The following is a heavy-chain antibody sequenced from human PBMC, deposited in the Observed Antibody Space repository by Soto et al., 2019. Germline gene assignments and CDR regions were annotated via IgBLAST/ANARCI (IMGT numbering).Heavy chain of an antibody. J-gene: IGHJ5*02. CDR2: IYHSGST. D-gene: IGHD6-13*01. CDR1: GYSISSGYY. CDR3: ATRTTPDLAAAGTIRWFDP. Sequence: SETLSLTCTVSGYSISSGYYWGWIRQPPGKGLEWIGSIYHSGSTYYNPSLKSRVTISVDTSKNQFSLKLRSVTAADTAVYYWATRTTPDLAAAGTIRWFDPWGQGTLVTVSS. V-gene: IGHV4-38-2*02.